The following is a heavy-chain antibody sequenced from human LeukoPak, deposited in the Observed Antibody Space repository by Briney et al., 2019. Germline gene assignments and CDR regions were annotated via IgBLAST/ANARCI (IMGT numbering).Heavy chain of an antibody. V-gene: IGHV4-4*09. CDR2: IYTSGST. D-gene: IGHD3-9*01. J-gene: IGHJ5*02. CDR3: ARREYDILTGYFWFDP. Sequence: SETLSLTCTVSGGSISSYYWSWIRQPPGKGLEWIGYIYTSGSTNYNPSLKSRVTISVDTSKNQFSLKLSSVTAADTAVYYYARREYDILTGYFWFDPWGQGTLVTVSS. CDR1: GGSISSYY.